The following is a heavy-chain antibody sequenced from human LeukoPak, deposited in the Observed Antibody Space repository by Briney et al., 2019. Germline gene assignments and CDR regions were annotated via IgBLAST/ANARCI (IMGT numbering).Heavy chain of an antibody. J-gene: IGHJ6*01. D-gene: IGHD4-17*01. Sequence: SETLSLTCAVYGGSFSGYYWSWIRQPPGKGLEWIGEINHSGSTNYNPSLKSRVTISVDTSKNQFSLKLSSVTAADTAVYYCARGDYGDPPGYYYYGMDVWGQGTTVTVPS. V-gene: IGHV4-34*01. CDR3: ARGDYGDPPGYYYYGMDV. CDR1: GGSFSGYY. CDR2: INHSGST.